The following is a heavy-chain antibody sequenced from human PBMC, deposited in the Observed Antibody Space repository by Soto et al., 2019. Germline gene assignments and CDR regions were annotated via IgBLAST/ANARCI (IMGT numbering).Heavy chain of an antibody. V-gene: IGHV4-30-2*01. D-gene: IGHD3-10*01. CDR3: ARAQSYIGSGRFNNLMFDS. Sequence: SETLSLTGAVSGGSICAVGDTLIWIRAPPGGCIEWIGYIYHSGTFLYNPSLKTRLTISLDWSTNRFSLTLNSVTAADTAVYYCARAQSYIGSGRFNNLMFDSLGQGTQVTVSS. CDR2: IYHSGTF. CDR1: GGSICAVGDT. J-gene: IGHJ5*01.